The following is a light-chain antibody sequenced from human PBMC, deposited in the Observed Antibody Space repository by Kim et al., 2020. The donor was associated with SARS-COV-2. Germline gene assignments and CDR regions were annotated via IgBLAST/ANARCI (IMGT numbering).Light chain of an antibody. CDR3: QAWDSSTAV. J-gene: IGLJ3*02. Sequence: SYELTQPPSVSVSPGQTASITCSGDKWGDKYACWYQQKPGQSPVLVIYQDSKRPSGSPERFSGSNSGNTATLTISGTQAMDEADYYCQAWDSSTAVFGGGTKLTVL. CDR1: KWGDKY. V-gene: IGLV3-1*01. CDR2: QDS.